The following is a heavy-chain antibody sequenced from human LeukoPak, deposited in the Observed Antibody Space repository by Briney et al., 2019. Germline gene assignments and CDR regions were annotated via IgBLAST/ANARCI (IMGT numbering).Heavy chain of an antibody. CDR3: ARFKAATLDFDY. CDR1: GFSISSYY. CDR2: IYYSGST. Sequence: KTSETLSLTCTVSGFSISSYYWSWIRQPPGKGLEWFGYIYYSGSTNYNPSLKSRVTISVDTSKNQFSLKLSSVTAADTAVYYCARFKAATLDFDYWGQGTLVTVSS. J-gene: IGHJ4*02. D-gene: IGHD2-15*01. V-gene: IGHV4-59*01.